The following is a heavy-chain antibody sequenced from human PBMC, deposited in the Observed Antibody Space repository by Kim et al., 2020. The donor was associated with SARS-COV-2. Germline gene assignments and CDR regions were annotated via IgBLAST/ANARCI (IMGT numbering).Heavy chain of an antibody. D-gene: IGHD6-13*01. CDR2: INHSGST. Sequence: SETLSLTCAVYGGSFSGYYWSWIRQPPGKGLEWIGEINHSGSTNYNPSLKSRVTISVDTSKNQFSLKLSSVTAADTAVYYCARSRVGRSGYSSSWSYWG. CDR3: ARSRVGRSGYSSSWSY. V-gene: IGHV4-34*01. J-gene: IGHJ4*01. CDR1: GGSFSGYY.